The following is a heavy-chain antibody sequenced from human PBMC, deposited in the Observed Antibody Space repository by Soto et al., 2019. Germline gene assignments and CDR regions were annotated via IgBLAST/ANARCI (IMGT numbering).Heavy chain of an antibody. CDR1: GFTFSSYA. CDR2: ISYTGGST. J-gene: IGHJ4*02. D-gene: IGHD5-12*01. CDR3: AKGGGNGYRYFDY. V-gene: IGHV3-23*01. Sequence: PGGSLRLSCAASGFTFSSYAMSWVRQAPGKGLEWVSAISYTGGSTYYADSVKGRFTISRDNSKNTLYLQMNRLRAEDTAVYYCAKGGGNGYRYFDYWGQGNLVTVSS.